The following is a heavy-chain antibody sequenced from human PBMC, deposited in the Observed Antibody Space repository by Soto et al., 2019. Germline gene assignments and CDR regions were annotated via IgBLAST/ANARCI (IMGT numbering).Heavy chain of an antibody. CDR3: ALAAAGTGLFDY. Sequence: PSETLSLTCTVSGGSISSSSYYWGWIRQPPGKGLEWIGSIYYSGSTYYNPSLKSRVTISVDTSKNQSSLKLSSVTAADTAVYYCALAAAGTGLFDYWGQGTLVTVSS. J-gene: IGHJ4*02. CDR1: GGSISSSSYY. D-gene: IGHD6-13*01. V-gene: IGHV4-39*01. CDR2: IYYSGST.